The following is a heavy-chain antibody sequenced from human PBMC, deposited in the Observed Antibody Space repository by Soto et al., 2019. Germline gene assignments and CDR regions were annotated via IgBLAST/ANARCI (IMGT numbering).Heavy chain of an antibody. CDR1: GFTFSSYA. CDR2: ISYDGSNK. D-gene: IGHD6-13*01. J-gene: IGHJ6*02. Sequence: LRLSCAASGFTFSSYAMHWVRQAPGKGLEWVAVISYDGSNKYYADSVKGRFTISRDNSKNTLYLQMNSLRAEDTAVYYCARRGSSSWYLLDFYYGMDVWGQGTTVTVSS. CDR3: ARRGSSSWYLLDFYYGMDV. V-gene: IGHV3-30-3*01.